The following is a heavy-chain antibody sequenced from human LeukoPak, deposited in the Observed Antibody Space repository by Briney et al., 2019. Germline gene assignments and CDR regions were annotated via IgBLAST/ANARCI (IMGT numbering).Heavy chain of an antibody. Sequence: GGSLRPACAASGFTFSSYWMHWARQPPGEGLVWVSCINSDGSSTSYPDSVKGPFTISRDNAKNTLYLQMNSLRAEDTAVYYCARDIMAGPDYWGQGTLVTVSS. CDR3: ARDIMAGPDY. D-gene: IGHD6-19*01. V-gene: IGHV3-74*01. CDR2: INSDGSST. CDR1: GFTFSSYW. J-gene: IGHJ4*02.